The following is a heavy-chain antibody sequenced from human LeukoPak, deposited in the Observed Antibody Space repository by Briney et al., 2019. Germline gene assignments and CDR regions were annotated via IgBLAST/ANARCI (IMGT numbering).Heavy chain of an antibody. J-gene: IGHJ4*02. Sequence: ASLKVSSKASGYTFTGDYMHRVRQAPGQGLEWMGWINPNSGGTNYAQKFKGRVTMTRDTSISTAYMELSRLRSDDPAVYYCARAGMLSAIQLWFDDYWGQGTLVTVSS. CDR1: GYTFTGDY. D-gene: IGHD5-18*01. V-gene: IGHV1-2*02. CDR2: INPNSGGT. CDR3: ARAGMLSAIQLWFDDY.